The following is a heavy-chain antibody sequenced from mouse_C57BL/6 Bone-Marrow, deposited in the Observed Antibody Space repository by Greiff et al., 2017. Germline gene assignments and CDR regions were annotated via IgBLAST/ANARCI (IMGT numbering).Heavy chain of an antibody. CDR1: GYSIPSDY. V-gene: IGHV3-8*01. D-gene: IGHD2-4*01. CDR2: ISYSGST. Sequence: ESGPGLAKPSQTLSLTCSVTGYSIPSDYWNWIRKFPGNKLEYMGYISYSGSTYYNTSLKSRISITRDTSKNQYYLQLNSVTTEDTATYYCARWDDYDSGAYFDYWAQGTTLTVSS. J-gene: IGHJ2*01. CDR3: ARWDDYDSGAYFDY.